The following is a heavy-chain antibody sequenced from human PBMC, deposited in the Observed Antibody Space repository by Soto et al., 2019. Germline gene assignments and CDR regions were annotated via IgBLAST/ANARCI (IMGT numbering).Heavy chain of an antibody. Sequence: QVQLRESGPGLLKPSETLSLTCTVSGDSVSSDGYFWTWVRQPPGKGLEWIAYIAYTGDTNYNPSLKRRVTISVDTSRNQFALKVRSVSAADTAMYFCARIVVGVTMDYWGQGTLVAVSS. V-gene: IGHV4-61*08. CDR1: GDSVSSDGYF. D-gene: IGHD1-26*01. CDR2: IAYTGDT. CDR3: ARIVVGVTMDY. J-gene: IGHJ4*02.